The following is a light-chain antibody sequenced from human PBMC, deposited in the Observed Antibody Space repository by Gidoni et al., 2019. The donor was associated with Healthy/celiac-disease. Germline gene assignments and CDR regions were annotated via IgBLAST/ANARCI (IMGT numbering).Light chain of an antibody. J-gene: IGKJ1*01. CDR3: QQYNNWPRT. CDR1: QSVSSN. CDR2: GAS. V-gene: IGKV3-15*01. Sequence: ELVMTQSPATLSVSPGERATLSCRDSQSVSSNLAWYQQKPGQAPRLLIYGASTRATGIPARFSGSGSGTEFTLTISSLQSEDFAVYYCQQYNNWPRTFGQGTKVEIK.